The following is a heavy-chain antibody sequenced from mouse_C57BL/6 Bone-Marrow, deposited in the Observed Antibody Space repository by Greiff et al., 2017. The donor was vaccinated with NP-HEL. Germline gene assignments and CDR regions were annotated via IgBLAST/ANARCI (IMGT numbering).Heavy chain of an antibody. J-gene: IGHJ2*01. V-gene: IGHV1-81*01. CDR2: IYTRSGNT. D-gene: IGHD1-1*01. Sequence: VQLQQSGAELARPGASVKLSCKASGYTFTSYGISWVKQRTGQGLEWIGEIYTRSGNTYYNEKLKGKATMTADKSSSTAYMALRSLTSEDSAVYFSANLLLSDYWDQGTTLTVSS. CDR3: ANLLLSDY. CDR1: GYTFTSYG.